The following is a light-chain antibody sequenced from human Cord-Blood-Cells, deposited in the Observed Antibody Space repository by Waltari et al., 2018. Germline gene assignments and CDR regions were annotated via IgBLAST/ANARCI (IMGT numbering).Light chain of an antibody. CDR3: QSADSSGTSGV. V-gene: IGLV3-25*03. J-gene: IGLJ2*01. CDR1: ALPKHY. Sequence: SYELTQPPSVSVSPGQTARITCSGDALPKHYAYCYQQKPGQAPVLVLYKDSERPSGIPERFSGSSSGTTVTLTISGVQAEDEADYYCQSADSSGTSGVFGGGTKLTVL. CDR2: KDS.